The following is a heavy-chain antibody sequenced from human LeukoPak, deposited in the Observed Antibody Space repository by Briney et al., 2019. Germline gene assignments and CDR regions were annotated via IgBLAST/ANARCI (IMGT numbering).Heavy chain of an antibody. D-gene: IGHD5-18*01. CDR3: ARDMGSYGYGASYYYYGMDV. Sequence: PSETLPLTCTVSGGSISSYYWSWIRQPPGKGLEWIGYIYDSGRTNYNPSLKSRVTISVDTSKNQFSLKLTSVTAADTAVYYCARDMGSYGYGASYYYYGMDVWGQGTTVTVSS. J-gene: IGHJ6*02. CDR2: IYDSGRT. V-gene: IGHV4-59*01. CDR1: GGSISSYY.